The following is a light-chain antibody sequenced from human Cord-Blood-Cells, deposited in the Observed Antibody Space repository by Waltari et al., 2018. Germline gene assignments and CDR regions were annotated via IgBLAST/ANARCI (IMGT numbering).Light chain of an antibody. CDR3: CSYAGSSTVV. J-gene: IGLJ2*01. CDR1: SSDVGSYNL. V-gene: IGLV2-23*01. Sequence: QSALTQPASVSGSPGQSITISCTGISSDVGSYNLVSWYQQHPGKAPKLLIYEGSKRPSGVSNRFSGSKSGNTASLTISRLQAEDEADYYCCSYAGSSTVVFGGGTKLTVL. CDR2: EGS.